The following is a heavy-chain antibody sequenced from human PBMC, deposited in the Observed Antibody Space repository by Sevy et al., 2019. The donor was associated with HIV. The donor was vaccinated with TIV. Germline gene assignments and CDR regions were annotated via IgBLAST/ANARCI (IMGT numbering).Heavy chain of an antibody. CDR2: TYYSSKWYN. D-gene: IGHD1-26*01. V-gene: IGHV6-1*01. CDR3: AREETIPVGAFDY. CDR1: GDSVSSNSAA. Sequence: SQTLSLTCAISGDSVSSNSAAWNWIRQSPSRGLEWLGRTYYSSKWYNDYAVSVKSRITINQETSKNQFSLHMNSVTPEDTAVYYCAREETIPVGAFDYWGQGTLVTVSS. J-gene: IGHJ4*02.